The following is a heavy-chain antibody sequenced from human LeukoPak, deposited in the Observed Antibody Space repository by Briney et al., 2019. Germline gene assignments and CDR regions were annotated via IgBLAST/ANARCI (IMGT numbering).Heavy chain of an antibody. CDR3: ASELLSDDAFDI. Sequence: SETLSLTCAVYGGSFSGYYWSWIRQPPGEGLEWIGEINHSGSTNYNPSLKSRVTISVDTSKNQFSLKLSSVTAADTAVYYCASELLSDDAFDIWGQGTMVTVSS. CDR1: GGSFSGYY. CDR2: INHSGST. J-gene: IGHJ3*02. D-gene: IGHD1-26*01. V-gene: IGHV4-34*01.